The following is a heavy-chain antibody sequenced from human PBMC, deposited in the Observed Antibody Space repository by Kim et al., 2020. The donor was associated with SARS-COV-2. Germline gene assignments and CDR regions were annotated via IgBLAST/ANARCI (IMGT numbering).Heavy chain of an antibody. CDR2: ISSNGGST. CDR3: ARALLWGDIVATDAFDI. J-gene: IGHJ3*02. CDR1: GFTFSSYA. V-gene: IGHV3-64*01. D-gene: IGHD5-12*01. Sequence: GGSLRLSCAASGFTFSSYAMHWVRQAPGKGLEYVSAISSNGGSTYYANSVKGRFTISRDNSKNTLYLQMGSLRAEDMAVYYCARALLWGDIVATDAFDIWGQGTMVTVSS.